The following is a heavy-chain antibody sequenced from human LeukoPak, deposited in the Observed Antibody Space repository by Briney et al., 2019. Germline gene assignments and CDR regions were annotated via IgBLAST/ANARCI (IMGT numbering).Heavy chain of an antibody. Sequence: PGGSLRLSCAASGFTFSSYWMSWVRQAPGKGLEWVANIKQDGSEKYYVDSVKGRFTISRDNAKNTLYLQMNSLRAEDTAVYYCARVCVICGSGSPTLDIWGQGTMVTVSS. D-gene: IGHD3-10*01. CDR1: GFTFSSYW. J-gene: IGHJ3*02. V-gene: IGHV3-7*01. CDR2: IKQDGSEK. CDR3: ARVCVICGSGSPTLDI.